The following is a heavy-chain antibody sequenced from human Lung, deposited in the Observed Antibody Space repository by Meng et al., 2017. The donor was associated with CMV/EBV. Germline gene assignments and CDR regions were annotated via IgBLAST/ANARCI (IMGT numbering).Heavy chain of an antibody. J-gene: IGHJ1*01. V-gene: IGHV4-4*02. CDR3: LRRSGGSV. CDR1: VDSITNKNW. D-gene: IGHD3-10*01. Sequence: QLRDEGPELVKREDPCSATCAVAVDSITNKNWWGWVRQPPGKALEWIGKIPHRGSSAYNTSLKSRVSMSIDKSKNQFSLKLTSVTAADTAVYHCLRRSGGSVWGQGTLVTVSS. CDR2: IPHRGSS.